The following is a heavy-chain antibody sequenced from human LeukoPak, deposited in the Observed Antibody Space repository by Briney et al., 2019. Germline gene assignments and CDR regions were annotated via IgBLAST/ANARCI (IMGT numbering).Heavy chain of an antibody. CDR1: GFTFSSYA. V-gene: IGHV3-66*01. D-gene: IGHD6-19*01. J-gene: IGHJ4*02. CDR3: TRSASSGWYAN. Sequence: GGSLRLSCAASGFTFSSYAMSWLRQAPGKGLEWVSVIYSGGDTYYADSVKGRFTISRDNSKNTLYLQMNSLRAEDTAVYYCTRSASSGWYANWGQGTLVTVSS. CDR2: IYSGGDT.